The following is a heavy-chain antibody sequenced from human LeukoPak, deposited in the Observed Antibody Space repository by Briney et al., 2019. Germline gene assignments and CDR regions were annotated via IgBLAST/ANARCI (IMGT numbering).Heavy chain of an antibody. Sequence: PSETLSLTCTLSVVSISSHYWSWIRQPPGKGRECIGYTYYRGSTNYHRFLKSRVTIPVDTSKHQFSLKLSSVTAADTAVYYCARTMCSSTSCSTSFDIWGQGTMVTVSS. CDR1: VVSISSHY. CDR3: ARTMCSSTSCSTSFDI. D-gene: IGHD2-2*02. CDR2: TYYRGST. V-gene: IGHV4-59*11. J-gene: IGHJ3*02.